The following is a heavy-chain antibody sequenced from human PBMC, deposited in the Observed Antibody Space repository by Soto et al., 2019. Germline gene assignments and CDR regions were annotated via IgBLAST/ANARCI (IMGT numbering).Heavy chain of an antibody. Sequence: QVHLQESGPGLVKPSETLSLTCTVSGLSITNNYWSWIRQPPGKGLEWIGYIYYTGNTNYDPSLKSRVTMSVDTSNNQFFLNLASLTAADTAIYYCARANWYSEYWGQGTLVIVSS. CDR3: ARANWYSEY. J-gene: IGHJ4*02. V-gene: IGHV4-59*13. CDR1: GLSITNNY. CDR2: IYYTGNT. D-gene: IGHD1-1*01.